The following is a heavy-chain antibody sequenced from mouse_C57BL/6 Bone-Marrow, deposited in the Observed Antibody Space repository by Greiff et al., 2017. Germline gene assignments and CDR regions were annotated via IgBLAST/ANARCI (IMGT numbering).Heavy chain of an antibody. Sequence: EVKLVESVAELVRPGASVKLSCTASGFNIKNTYMHWVKQRTEQGLEWIGRIDPANGNTKYAPKFQGKATITADTSSNTAYLQRSSLTSEDTAIYYCASGSNYFAWFAYWGQGTLVTVSA. CDR1: GFNIKNTY. CDR2: IDPANGNT. V-gene: IGHV14-3*01. D-gene: IGHD2-5*01. CDR3: ASGSNYFAWFAY. J-gene: IGHJ3*01.